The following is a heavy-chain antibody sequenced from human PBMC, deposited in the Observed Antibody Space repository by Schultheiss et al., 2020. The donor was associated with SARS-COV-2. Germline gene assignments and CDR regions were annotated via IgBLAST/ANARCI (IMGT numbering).Heavy chain of an antibody. CDR2: ISAYNGNT. D-gene: IGHD2-21*02. V-gene: IGHV1-18*04. CDR1: GYTFTGYY. CDR3: ARGSRDIVVVTAMPFDY. Sequence: ASVKVSCKASGYTFTGYYMHWVRQAPGQGLEWMGWISAYNGNTNYAQKLQGRVTMTTDTSTSTAYMELRSLRSDDTAVYYCARGSRDIVVVTAMPFDYWGQGTLVTVSS. J-gene: IGHJ4*02.